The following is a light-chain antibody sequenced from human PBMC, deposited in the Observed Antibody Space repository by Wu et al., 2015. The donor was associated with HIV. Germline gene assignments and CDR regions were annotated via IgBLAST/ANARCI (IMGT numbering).Light chain of an antibody. V-gene: IGKV3-20*01. J-gene: IGKJ2*03. CDR2: GAS. CDR3: QQYGNSPLYS. Sequence: EIVLTQSPGTLSLSPGERATLSCRASQGVATSYLAWYQQKLGQAPRLLIYGASSRATGIPDRFSGSGSGTDFTLTISRLEPEDSAVYYCQQYGNSPLYSFGQGTKLEI. CDR1: QGVATSY.